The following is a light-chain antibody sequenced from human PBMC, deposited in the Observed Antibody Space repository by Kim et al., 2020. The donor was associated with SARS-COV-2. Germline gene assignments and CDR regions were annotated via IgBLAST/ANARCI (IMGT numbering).Light chain of an antibody. CDR3: QQRSDWPLT. V-gene: IGKV3-11*01. CDR1: QSVSSY. J-gene: IGKJ4*01. CDR2: DAS. Sequence: LSPGERATLSCRASQSVSSYLAWYQQKPGQAPRLLIYDASQRAPGIPARFSGSRSGTDFTLTISSLEPEDFAVYYCQQRSDWPLTFGGGTKVDFK.